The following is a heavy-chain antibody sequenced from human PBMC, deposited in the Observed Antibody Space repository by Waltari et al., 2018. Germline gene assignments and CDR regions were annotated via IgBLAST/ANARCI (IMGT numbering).Heavy chain of an antibody. J-gene: IGHJ4*03. D-gene: IGHD6-19*01. CDR3: ALWESGWRAFRF. Sequence: QVQLQESGPGLVKSSETLSLTCTVSGVSVSGYFWNWIRQAPGKGPEWIGYIRHTGETKKNPSLKSRVTMSVDTSRNDFSLRLSSVTAADTAVYYCALWESGWRAFRFWGQGTLGTVSS. CDR1: GVSVSGYF. CDR2: IRHTGET. V-gene: IGHV4-59*08.